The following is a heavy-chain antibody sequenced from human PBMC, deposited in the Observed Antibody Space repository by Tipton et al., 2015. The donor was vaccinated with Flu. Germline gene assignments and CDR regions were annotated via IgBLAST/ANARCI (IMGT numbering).Heavy chain of an antibody. Sequence: SLRLSCAASGVTLSNFVMTWIRQVPGKGLEWVSHLSSSGDITYYADSVKGRFTISRDSSKNTLYLQMNSLRAEDTAVYYCAKGGRFLEWLSNGMDVWGQGTTVTVSS. V-gene: IGHV3-23*01. D-gene: IGHD3-3*01. CDR2: LSSSGDIT. CDR1: GVTLSNFV. CDR3: AKGGRFLEWLSNGMDV. J-gene: IGHJ6*02.